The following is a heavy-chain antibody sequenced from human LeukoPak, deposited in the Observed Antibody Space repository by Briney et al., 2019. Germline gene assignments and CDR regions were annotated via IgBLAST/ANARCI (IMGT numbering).Heavy chain of an antibody. D-gene: IGHD2-15*01. CDR1: GFTFSSYW. Sequence: GGSLRLSCAASGFTFSSYWMHWVRQAPGKGLEWVAVISYDGSNKYYADSVKGRFTISRDNSKNTLYLQMNSLRAEDTAVYYCARGLRRSASAFRDAFDIWGQGTMVTVSS. CDR2: ISYDGSNK. J-gene: IGHJ3*02. CDR3: ARGLRRSASAFRDAFDI. V-gene: IGHV3-30-3*01.